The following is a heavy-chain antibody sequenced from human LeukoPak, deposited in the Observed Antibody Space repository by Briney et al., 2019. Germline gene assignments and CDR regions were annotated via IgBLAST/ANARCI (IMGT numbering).Heavy chain of an antibody. V-gene: IGHV1-69*13. CDR3: AREVGDFWSGYPNYYFDY. CDR1: GGTFSSYA. CDR2: IIPIFGTA. D-gene: IGHD3-3*01. Sequence: ASVKVSCKASGGTFSSYAISWVRQAPGQGLEWMGGIIPIFGTANYAQKFQGRVTITADESTSTAYMELSSLRSEDTAVYYCAREVGDFWSGYPNYYFDYWGQGTLSPSPQ. J-gene: IGHJ4*02.